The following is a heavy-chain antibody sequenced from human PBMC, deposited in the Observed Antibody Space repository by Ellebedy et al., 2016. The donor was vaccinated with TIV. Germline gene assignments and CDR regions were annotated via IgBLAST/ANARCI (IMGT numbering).Heavy chain of an antibody. J-gene: IGHJ4*02. D-gene: IGHD3-22*01. V-gene: IGHV3-21*01. CDR2: ISYSSSYI. CDR1: GFTFSSYS. Sequence: PGGSLRLSCAASGFTFSSYSMIWVRQAPGKGLEWVSSISYSSSYIYYADSVKGRFTISRDNAKNSLYLQMNSLRAEDTAVYYCAREPQYSYYESSGYYDYWGQGTLVTVSS. CDR3: AREPQYSYYESSGYYDY.